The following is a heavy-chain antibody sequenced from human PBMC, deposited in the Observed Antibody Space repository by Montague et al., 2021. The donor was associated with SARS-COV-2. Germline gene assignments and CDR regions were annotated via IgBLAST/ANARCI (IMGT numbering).Heavy chain of an antibody. CDR3: ARLKRYFDSSGSPSAFDF. Sequence: SETLSLTCTVSGGSITNNIYYWAWIRQPPGKVLEWSGSIYYTGKTYYNPSLKSLATIAVVTSKNHFTLKLSPVTAAETAVYYCARLKRYFDSSGSPSAFDFWGQGTKVTVSS. D-gene: IGHD3-22*01. J-gene: IGHJ3*01. CDR1: GGSITNNIYY. V-gene: IGHV4-39*02. CDR2: IYYTGKT.